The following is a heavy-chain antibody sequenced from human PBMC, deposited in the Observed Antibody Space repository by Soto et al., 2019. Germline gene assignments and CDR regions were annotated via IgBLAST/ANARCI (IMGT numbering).Heavy chain of an antibody. CDR1: GFTFSDYA. V-gene: IGHV3-23*01. J-gene: IGHJ6*02. CDR2: ISGSRGTT. D-gene: IGHD2-2*01. CDR3: ETTPYCSTTSCYTYYYDMAV. Sequence: EVQLLESGGGLIQPAGSLRLSCVASGFTFSDYAMSWVRQAPGKGLEWISTISGSRGTTYYADSVKGRFTISRDNSKNTLYLHMNSLSAEATAVYYFETTPYCSTTSCYTYYYDMAVWGQWTTVTVSS.